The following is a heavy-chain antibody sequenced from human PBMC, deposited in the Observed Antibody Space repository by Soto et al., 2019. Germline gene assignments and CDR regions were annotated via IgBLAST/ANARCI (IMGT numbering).Heavy chain of an antibody. Sequence: GGSLRLSCAGSGFTFRWFGMNWVRQAPGKGLEWVARISNDGSNEYYVDSVKGRFTISRDNSKNTLYLQMDSLRAEDTAVYYCAKGEVRGIIPSYFDYWGLGTLVTSPQ. V-gene: IGHV3-30*18. CDR3: AKGEVRGIIPSYFDY. CDR1: GFTFRWFG. J-gene: IGHJ4*02. CDR2: ISNDGSNE. D-gene: IGHD3-10*01.